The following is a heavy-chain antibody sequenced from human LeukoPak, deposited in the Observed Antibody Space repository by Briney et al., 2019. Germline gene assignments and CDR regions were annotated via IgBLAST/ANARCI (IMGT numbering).Heavy chain of an antibody. J-gene: IGHJ3*02. Sequence: PGGSLRLSCAASGFTVSSNYMSWVRQAPGKGLEWVSVIYSGGSTYYADSVEGRFTISRDNSKNTLYLQMNSLRAEDTAVYYCARDSILTGYPDAFDIWGQGTMVTVSS. CDR1: GFTVSSNY. CDR2: IYSGGST. CDR3: ARDSILTGYPDAFDI. V-gene: IGHV3-66*01. D-gene: IGHD3-9*01.